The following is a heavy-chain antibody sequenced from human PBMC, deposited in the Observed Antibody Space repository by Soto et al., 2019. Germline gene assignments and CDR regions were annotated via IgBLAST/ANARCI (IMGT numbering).Heavy chain of an antibody. V-gene: IGHV3-33*01. Sequence: QVQLVESGGGVVQPGRSLRLSCAASGFTFSSYGMHWVRQAPGKGLEWVAVIWYDGSNKYYADSVKGRFTISRDNSKNPLYLQRNSLRAEDTAVYYCARPFHSWYGMDVWRQGTTVPVSS. J-gene: IGHJ6*02. CDR1: GFTFSSYG. CDR3: ARPFHSWYGMDV. CDR2: IWYDGSNK. D-gene: IGHD2-15*01.